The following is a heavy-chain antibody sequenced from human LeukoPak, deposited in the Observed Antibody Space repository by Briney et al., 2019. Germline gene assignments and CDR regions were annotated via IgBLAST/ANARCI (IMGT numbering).Heavy chain of an antibody. CDR1: GYTFTGYY. D-gene: IGHD5-12*01. Sequence: APVKVSCKASGYTFTGYYMHWVRQAPGQGLEWMGRINPNSGGTNYAQKFQGRVTMTRDTSISTAYMELSRLRSDDTAVYYCAGHVDLDAFDIWGQGTMVTVSS. CDR2: INPNSGGT. J-gene: IGHJ3*02. V-gene: IGHV1-2*06. CDR3: AGHVDLDAFDI.